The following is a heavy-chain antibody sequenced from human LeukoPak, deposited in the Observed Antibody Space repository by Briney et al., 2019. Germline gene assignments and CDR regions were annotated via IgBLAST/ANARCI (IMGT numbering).Heavy chain of an antibody. CDR3: ARGLIRQSAFDI. V-gene: IGHV4-59*01. D-gene: IGHD2-8*01. Sequence: KPSETLSLTCTVSGGSISNYYWSWIRQPPGKGLGWIAYNYYSGSTNYNPSLKSRVTISIDTSKNQFSLKLNSVTAADTAVYYCARGLIRQSAFDIWGQGTMVTVSS. J-gene: IGHJ3*02. CDR2: NYYSGST. CDR1: GGSISNYY.